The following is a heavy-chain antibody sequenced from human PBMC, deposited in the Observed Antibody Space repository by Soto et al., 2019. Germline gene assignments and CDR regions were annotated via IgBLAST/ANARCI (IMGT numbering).Heavy chain of an antibody. D-gene: IGHD1-1*01. Sequence: TSETLSLTCTVSGGSISSSSYYWGWIRQPPGKGLEWIGSIYYSGSTYYNPSLKSRVTISVDTSKNQFSLKLSSVTAADTAVYYCARHEEQIGFDYWGQGTLVTVSS. CDR2: IYYSGST. CDR1: GGSISSSSYY. J-gene: IGHJ4*02. CDR3: ARHEEQIGFDY. V-gene: IGHV4-39*01.